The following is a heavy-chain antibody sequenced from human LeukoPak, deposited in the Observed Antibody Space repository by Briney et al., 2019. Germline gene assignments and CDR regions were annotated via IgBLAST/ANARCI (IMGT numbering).Heavy chain of an antibody. D-gene: IGHD3-3*01. CDR1: GFTFDRHW. CDR3: ARLLDESTVYDF. J-gene: IGHJ4*02. V-gene: IGHV3-7*01. CDR2: INQDGSGK. Sequence: GGSLRLSCAASGFTFDRHWMSWVRQAPGKGLEWVASINQDGSGKNYVDSVKGRFIISRDNAMNSLSLQMSSLRAEDTAMFYCARLLDESTVYDFWGQGTLVTVSS.